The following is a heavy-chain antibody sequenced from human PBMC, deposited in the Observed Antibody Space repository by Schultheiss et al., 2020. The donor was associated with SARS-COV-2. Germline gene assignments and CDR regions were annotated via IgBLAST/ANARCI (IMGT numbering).Heavy chain of an antibody. Sequence: GGSLRLSCAASGFTFSSYGMHWVRQAPGKGLEWVAVIWYDGSNKYYADSVKGRFTISRDNSKNTLYLQMNSLRAEDTAVYYCASLGYSYGDFDYWGQGTLVTVSS. CDR2: IWYDGSNK. V-gene: IGHV3-33*01. CDR1: GFTFSSYG. D-gene: IGHD5-18*01. J-gene: IGHJ4*02. CDR3: ASLGYSYGDFDY.